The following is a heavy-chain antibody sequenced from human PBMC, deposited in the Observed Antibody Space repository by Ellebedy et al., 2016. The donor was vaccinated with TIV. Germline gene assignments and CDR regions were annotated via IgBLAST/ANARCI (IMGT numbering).Heavy chain of an antibody. Sequence: GGSLRLSCAASGFTFSSYGMHWVRQAPGMGLEWVAVIWYDGSNKYYADSVKGRFTISRDNSKNTLYLQMNSLRPEDTAVYYCAKGEYSPDYWGQGTLVTVSS. CDR3: AKGEYSPDY. CDR2: IWYDGSNK. V-gene: IGHV3-33*06. J-gene: IGHJ4*02. D-gene: IGHD3-10*01. CDR1: GFTFSSYG.